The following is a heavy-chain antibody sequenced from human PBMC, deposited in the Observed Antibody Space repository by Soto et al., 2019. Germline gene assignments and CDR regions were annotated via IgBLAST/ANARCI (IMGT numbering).Heavy chain of an antibody. J-gene: IGHJ4*02. CDR1: GGSISSSSYS. CDR3: ARLHSVSYSHS. V-gene: IGHV4-39*01. Sequence: SETLSLTCTISGGSISSSSYSWGWFRQPPGKGLEWIGTIYYSGSTYYNPSLKSRVTISVDTSKNQFSLNLSSLTAADTAVYYYARLHSVSYSHSWGEGTLVSV. CDR2: IYYSGST. D-gene: IGHD3-10*01.